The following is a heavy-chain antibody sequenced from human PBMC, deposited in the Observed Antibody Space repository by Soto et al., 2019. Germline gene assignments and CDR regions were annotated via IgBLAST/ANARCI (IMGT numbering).Heavy chain of an antibody. CDR1: GFTFSSYS. CDR2: ISSSSSYI. V-gene: IGHV3-21*01. D-gene: IGHD2-21*01. Sequence: GGSLRLSCAASGFTFSSYSMNWVRQAPGKGLEWVSSISSSSSYIYYADSVKGRLTISRDNAKNSLYLQMNSLRAEDTAVYYCARGGGGGLFEHWGQGVLVTVSS. J-gene: IGHJ4*02. CDR3: ARGGGGGLFEH.